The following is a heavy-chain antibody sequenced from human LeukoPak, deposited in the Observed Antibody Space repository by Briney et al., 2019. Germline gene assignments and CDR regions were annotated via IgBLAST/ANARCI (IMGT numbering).Heavy chain of an antibody. V-gene: IGHV1-46*01. D-gene: IGHD2-2*01. CDR2: INPSGGST. CDR1: GYTFTTYY. CDR3: ASSCSSTNCYGRSDY. J-gene: IGHJ4*02. Sequence: ASVKVSRKASGYTFTTYYMHWVRQAPGQGLEWMAMINPSGGSTTYAQQFQGRLTMTRDTSTSTVYMELSSLRSEETAVYYCASSCSSTNCYGRSDYWGQGTLVTVSS.